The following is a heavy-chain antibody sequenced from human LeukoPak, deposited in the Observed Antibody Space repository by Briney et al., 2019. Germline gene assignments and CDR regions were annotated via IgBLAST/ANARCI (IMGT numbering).Heavy chain of an antibody. CDR1: GGSFSDYY. Sequence: SETLSLTCAVYGGSFSDYYWSWIRQPPGKGLEWIGEINHSGSTNYNPSLKSRVTISVDTSKNQFSLKLSSVTAADTAVYYCAMTYTSYYYYGMDVWGQGTTVTVSS. CDR2: INHSGST. D-gene: IGHD1-1*01. J-gene: IGHJ6*02. CDR3: AMTYTSYYYYGMDV. V-gene: IGHV4-34*01.